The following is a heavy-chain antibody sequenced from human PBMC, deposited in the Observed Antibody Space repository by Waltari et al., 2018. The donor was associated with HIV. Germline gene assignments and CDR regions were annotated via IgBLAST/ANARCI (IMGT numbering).Heavy chain of an antibody. J-gene: IGHJ3*02. CDR3: ALPYSSSWSRGAFDI. CDR1: GFTFSSYG. D-gene: IGHD6-13*01. Sequence: QVQLVESGGGVVQPGRSLRLSCAASGFTFSSYGMHWVRQAPGKGLEWVAVISYDGSNKYYADSVKGRFTSSRDNSKNTLYLQMNSLRAEDTAVYYCALPYSSSWSRGAFDIWGQGTMVTVSS. V-gene: IGHV3-30*03. CDR2: ISYDGSNK.